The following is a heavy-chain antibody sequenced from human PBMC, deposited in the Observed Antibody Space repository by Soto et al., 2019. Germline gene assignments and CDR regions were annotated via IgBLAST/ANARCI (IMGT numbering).Heavy chain of an antibody. CDR2: SYYNGVT. Sequence: QVQLQESGPGLVKPSETLSLTCTVSGGPISSDSWSWIRQSPGKALEWIGYSYYNGVTKYNPSLQCRVTISVDTSQIQFALRLTSVTAADTGVYYCARRSRSSSGWHFLDYWGQGTLVTVSS. J-gene: IGHJ4*02. V-gene: IGHV4-59*01. CDR3: ARRSRSSSGWHFLDY. CDR1: GGPISSDS. D-gene: IGHD6-19*01.